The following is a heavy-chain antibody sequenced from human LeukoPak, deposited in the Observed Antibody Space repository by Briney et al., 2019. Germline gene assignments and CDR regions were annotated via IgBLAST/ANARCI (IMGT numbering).Heavy chain of an antibody. CDR2: IYPRDGST. Sequence: GASVKVSCKASGYIFTSNYIHWVRQAPGQGLEWMGMIYPRDGSTSYAQRFQDRVTVTRDTSTSTVHMELSSLRSEDTAVYYCASNGGVSRMPFDYWGQGTLVTVSS. CDR1: GYIFTSNY. D-gene: IGHD2-8*01. V-gene: IGHV1-46*01. J-gene: IGHJ4*02. CDR3: ASNGGVSRMPFDY.